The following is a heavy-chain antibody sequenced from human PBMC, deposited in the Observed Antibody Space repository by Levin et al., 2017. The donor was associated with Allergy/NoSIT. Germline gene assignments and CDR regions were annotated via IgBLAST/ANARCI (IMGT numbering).Heavy chain of an antibody. CDR2: ISYDGSNK. CDR3: ARDGGYCSGGSCYSGYFDY. D-gene: IGHD2-15*01. J-gene: IGHJ4*02. Sequence: GSLRLSCAASGFTFSSYAMHWVRQAPGKGLEWVAVISYDGSNKYYADSVKGRFTISRDNSKNTLYLQMNSLRAEDTAVYYCARDGGYCSGGSCYSGYFDYWGQGTLVTVSS. V-gene: IGHV3-30-3*01. CDR1: GFTFSSYA.